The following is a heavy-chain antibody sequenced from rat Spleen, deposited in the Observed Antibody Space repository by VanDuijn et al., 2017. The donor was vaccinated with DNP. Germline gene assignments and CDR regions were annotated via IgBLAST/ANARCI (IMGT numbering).Heavy chain of an antibody. CDR1: GFTFSNYY. D-gene: IGHD1-4*01. CDR2: ITSSGGNT. Sequence: EVQLVESGGGLVQPGRSLKLSCAASGFTFSNYYMAWVRQAPKQGLEWVASITSSGGNTYYPDSVKGRFTISRDNAKSTLYLQMDSLRSEDTATYYCATHTFTPGITTPFAYWGQGTLVTVSS. CDR3: ATHTFTPGITTPFAY. J-gene: IGHJ3*01. V-gene: IGHV5-25*01.